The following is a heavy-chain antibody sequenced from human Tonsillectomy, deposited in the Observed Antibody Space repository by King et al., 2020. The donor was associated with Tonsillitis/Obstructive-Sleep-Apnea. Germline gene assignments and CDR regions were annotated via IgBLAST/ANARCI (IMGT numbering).Heavy chain of an antibody. CDR3: ARGDYDILTGLDY. Sequence: VQLVESGGGLVQPGGSLRLSCAASGFTFSSYAMHWVRQAPGKGLEYVSAISNNGGNTYYANSVKGRFTISRENSKNTVYLQMGSLRAEDMAVYYCARGDYDILTGLDYWGQGTLVTVSS. CDR2: ISNNGGNT. V-gene: IGHV3-64*01. CDR1: GFTFSSYA. D-gene: IGHD3-9*01. J-gene: IGHJ4*02.